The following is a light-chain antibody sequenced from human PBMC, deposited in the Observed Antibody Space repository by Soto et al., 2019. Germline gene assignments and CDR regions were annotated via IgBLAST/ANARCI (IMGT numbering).Light chain of an antibody. CDR2: RNN. Sequence: QSVLTQPPSASGTPGQRVTISCSGSSSNIGSNYVFWYQHLPGTAPKLLLYRNNQRPSGVPDRFSGSKSGTSASLAISGLRSEDDTDYYCAAWDDSLSGVVFGGGTKLTVL. V-gene: IGLV1-47*01. CDR3: AAWDDSLSGVV. J-gene: IGLJ2*01. CDR1: SSNIGSNY.